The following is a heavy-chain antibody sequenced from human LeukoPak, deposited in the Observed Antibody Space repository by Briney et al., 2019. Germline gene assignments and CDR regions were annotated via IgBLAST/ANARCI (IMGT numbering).Heavy chain of an antibody. D-gene: IGHD3-10*01. Sequence: ASVTVSCKASGYTFTSYYMHWVRQAPGQGLEWMGIINPSGGSTSYAQKLQGRVTMTRDTSTSTVYMELSSLRSEDTAVYYCAREGLLLWFGLDYGGQGTLVTVSS. J-gene: IGHJ4*02. CDR1: GYTFTSYY. V-gene: IGHV1-46*01. CDR2: INPSGGST. CDR3: AREGLLLWFGLDY.